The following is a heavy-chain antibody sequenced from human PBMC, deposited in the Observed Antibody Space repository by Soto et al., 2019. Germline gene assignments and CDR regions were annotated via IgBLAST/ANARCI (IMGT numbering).Heavy chain of an antibody. Sequence: SETLSLTCAVSGGSISTSNWWSWVRQPPGKGLEWIGEIYHSGSTNYNPSLKSRVTISVDKSKNQFSLKLSSVTAADTAVYYCASVRGGYYYAMDVWGQGTTVTVS. D-gene: IGHD3-10*02. J-gene: IGHJ6*02. CDR2: IYHSGST. CDR3: ASVRGGYYYAMDV. V-gene: IGHV4-4*02. CDR1: GGSISTSNW.